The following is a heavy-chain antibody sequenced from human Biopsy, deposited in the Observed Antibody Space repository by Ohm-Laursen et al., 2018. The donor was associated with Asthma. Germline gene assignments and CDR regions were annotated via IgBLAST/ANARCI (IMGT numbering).Heavy chain of an antibody. D-gene: IGHD2-2*01. J-gene: IGHJ4*02. CDR2: IVPIFGPT. CDR1: GGTFSSNS. Sequence: ASVKVSCKASGGTFSSNSINWVRQAPGQGLEWMGRIVPIFGPTNYAQKFQGRVTISADDSTSTAYMELSSLSSEDTALYYCARGPEYVRSSGALDYWGQGTLVTVSS. CDR3: ARGPEYVRSSGALDY. V-gene: IGHV1-69*13.